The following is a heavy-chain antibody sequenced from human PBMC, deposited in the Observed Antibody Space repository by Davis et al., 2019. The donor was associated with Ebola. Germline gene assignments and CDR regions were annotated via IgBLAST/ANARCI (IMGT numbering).Heavy chain of an antibody. CDR1: GFTFSNYA. CDR3: ARGGIPSGGLYQFYGLDV. V-gene: IGHV3-23*01. J-gene: IGHJ6*02. Sequence: GESLKISCAASGFTFSNYAMNWVRQAPGKGLEWVSGISSSGGNTYYADSVNGRFTISTDTSKNTLFLQIHSLRAEDTAVYYCARGGIPSGGLYQFYGLDVWGQGTTVTVSS. CDR2: ISSSGGNT. D-gene: IGHD6-13*01.